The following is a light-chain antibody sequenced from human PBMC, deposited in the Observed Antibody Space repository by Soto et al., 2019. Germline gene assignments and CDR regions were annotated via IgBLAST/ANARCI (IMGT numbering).Light chain of an antibody. J-gene: IGKJ1*01. V-gene: IGKV3-20*01. CDR2: GAS. CDR3: QRYGCSPRT. CDR1: QSVSSSY. Sequence: EIVLTQSPGTLSLSPGERATLSCRASQSVSSSYLAWYQQKPGQAPRLLIYGASSRATGIPDRFSGSGSGTDFTLTISRLEPEDFAVYYCQRYGCSPRTFGQGTRVEIK.